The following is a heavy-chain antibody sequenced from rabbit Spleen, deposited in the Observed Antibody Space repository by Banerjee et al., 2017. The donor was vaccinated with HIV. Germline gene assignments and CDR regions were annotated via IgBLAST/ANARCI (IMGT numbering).Heavy chain of an antibody. CDR3: ARNNVGAPGYGHAIAL. CDR1: GFPFSEKAV. J-gene: IGHJ3*01. V-gene: IGHV1S45*01. D-gene: IGHD6-1*01. Sequence: QEQLVEYGGDLVQPEGSLTLTCKASGFPFSEKAVMCWVRQVPGKGLEWIACVYTGSSGNTYYASWAKGRFAISKTSSTTVTLQMTDLTAADTATYFCARNNVGAPGYGHAIALWGQGTLVTVS. CDR2: VYTGSSGNT.